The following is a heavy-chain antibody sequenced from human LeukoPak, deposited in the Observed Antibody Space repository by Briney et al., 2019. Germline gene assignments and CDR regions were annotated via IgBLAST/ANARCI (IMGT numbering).Heavy chain of an antibody. CDR1: GYTFTSYY. V-gene: IGHV1-46*01. D-gene: IGHD3-10*01. Sequence: ASVKVSCKASGYTFTSYYMHWVRQAPGQGLEWMGIINPSGGSTSYAQKFQGRVTMTRDTSTSTVYMELSSLRSEDTAVYYCARDPLDGSGSYYGYYYYYMDVWGKGTTVTVSS. CDR2: INPSGGST. J-gene: IGHJ6*03. CDR3: ARDPLDGSGSYYGYYYYYMDV.